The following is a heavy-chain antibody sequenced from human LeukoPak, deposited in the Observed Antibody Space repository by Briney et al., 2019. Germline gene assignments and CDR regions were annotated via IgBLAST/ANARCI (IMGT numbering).Heavy chain of an antibody. CDR1: GGSFGGYY. Sequence: PSETLSLTCAVYGGSFGGYYWSWIRQPPGKGLEWIGEINHSGSTNYNPSLKSRVTISVDTSKNQFSLKLSSVTAADTAVYYCASPRWGSYRYHFDYWGQGTLVTVSS. CDR2: INHSGST. V-gene: IGHV4-34*01. D-gene: IGHD3-16*02. CDR3: ASPRWGSYRYHFDY. J-gene: IGHJ4*02.